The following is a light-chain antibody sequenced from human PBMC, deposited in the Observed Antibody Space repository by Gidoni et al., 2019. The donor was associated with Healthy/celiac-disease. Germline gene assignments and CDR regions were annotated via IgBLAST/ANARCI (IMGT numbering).Light chain of an antibody. CDR3: QSADSSGTYV. CDR1: ALPKQY. Sequence: SSALTHPPPLSLSPGQTARITCSGDALPKQYAYWYQQKPGQAPVLVRYKDRERPAGIPERFSGSSSGTTVTLTISGVQAEDEADYYCQSADSSGTYVFGTGTKVTV. CDR2: KDR. J-gene: IGLJ1*01. V-gene: IGLV3-25*02.